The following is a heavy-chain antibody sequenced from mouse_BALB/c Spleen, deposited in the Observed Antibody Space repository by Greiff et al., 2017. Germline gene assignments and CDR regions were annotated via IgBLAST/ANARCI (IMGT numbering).Heavy chain of an antibody. CDR3: NSNWDGTWFAY. Sequence: EVKLMESGAELVRSGASVKLSCTASGFNIKDYYMHWVKQRPEQGLEWIGWIDPENGDTEYAPKFQGKATMTADTSSNTAYLQLSSLTSEDTAVYYCNSNWDGTWFAYWGQGTLVTVSA. CDR1: GFNIKDYY. CDR2: IDPENGDT. D-gene: IGHD4-1*01. V-gene: IGHV14-4*02. J-gene: IGHJ3*01.